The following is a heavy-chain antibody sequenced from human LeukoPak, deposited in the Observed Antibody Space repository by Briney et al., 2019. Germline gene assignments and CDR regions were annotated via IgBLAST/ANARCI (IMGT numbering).Heavy chain of an antibody. CDR3: AISTKRGYSYGFDY. D-gene: IGHD5-18*01. Sequence: EASVKVSCKASGGTFSSNAISWVRQAPGQGLEWMGGIIPIFGTANYAQKFQGRVTITADESTSTAYMELSSLRSEDTAVYYCAISTKRGYSYGFDYWGQGTLVTVSS. V-gene: IGHV1-69*01. CDR2: IIPIFGTA. CDR1: GGTFSSNA. J-gene: IGHJ4*02.